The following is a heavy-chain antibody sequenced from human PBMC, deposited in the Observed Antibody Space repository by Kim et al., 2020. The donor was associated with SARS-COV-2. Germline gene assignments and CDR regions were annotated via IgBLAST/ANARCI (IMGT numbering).Heavy chain of an antibody. V-gene: IGHV3-33*01. CDR3: AREIPKWLVPYYYYYGMDV. CDR1: GFTFSSYG. D-gene: IGHD6-19*01. Sequence: GGSLRLSCAASGFTFSSYGMHWVRQAPGKGLEWVAVIWYDGSNKYYADSVKGRFTISRDNSKNTLYLQMNSLRAEDTAVYYCAREIPKWLVPYYYYYGMDVWGQGTTVTVSS. J-gene: IGHJ6*02. CDR2: IWYDGSNK.